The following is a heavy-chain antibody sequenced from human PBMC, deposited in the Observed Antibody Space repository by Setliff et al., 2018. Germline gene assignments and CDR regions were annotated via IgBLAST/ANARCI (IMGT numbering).Heavy chain of an antibody. CDR1: SYY. J-gene: IGHJ6*03. CDR3: ARTSRDGATCMDV. Sequence: SYYWSWIRQPAGKGLEWIGRICSSENTIGRICRGSNTHYNPSLQSRVTMSLDTSTNQFSLRLSSVTAADTAVYYCARTSRDGATCMDVWGKGTTVTVSS. D-gene: IGHD3-10*01. CDR2: ICRGSNT. V-gene: IGHV4-59*10.